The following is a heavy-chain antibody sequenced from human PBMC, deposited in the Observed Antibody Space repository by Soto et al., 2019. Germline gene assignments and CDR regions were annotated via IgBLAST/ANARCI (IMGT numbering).Heavy chain of an antibody. CDR1: GFTFSSYG. CDR3: AREDYYDSSGYYYDAFDI. V-gene: IGHV3-33*01. Sequence: GGSLRLSCAASGFTFSSYGMHWVRQAPGKGLEWVAVIWYDGSNKYYADSVKGRFTISRDNSKHTLYLQMNSLRAEDTAVYYCAREDYYDSSGYYYDAFDIWGQGTMVTVSS. J-gene: IGHJ3*02. D-gene: IGHD3-22*01. CDR2: IWYDGSNK.